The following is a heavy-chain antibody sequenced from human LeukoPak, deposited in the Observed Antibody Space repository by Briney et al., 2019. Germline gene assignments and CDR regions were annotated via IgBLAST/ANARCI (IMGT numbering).Heavy chain of an antibody. D-gene: IGHD6-19*01. V-gene: IGHV2-5*02. Sequence: SGPTLVNPTRTLTLTCTFSGFSLSTSGVGVGWIRQPPGKALEWLALIYWDDDKRYSPSLKSRLTITKDTSKNQVVLTMTNVDPVDTATYYCAHSSPYSSGCDYWGQGTLVTVSS. CDR1: GFSLSTSGVG. J-gene: IGHJ4*02. CDR2: IYWDDDK. CDR3: AHSSPYSSGCDY.